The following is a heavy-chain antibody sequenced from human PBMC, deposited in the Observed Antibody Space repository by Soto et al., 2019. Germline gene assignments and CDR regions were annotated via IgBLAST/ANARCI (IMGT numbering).Heavy chain of an antibody. Sequence: QVQLQESGPGLVKPSETLSLTCTVTGDPISSYHWSWIRQPPGKGLAWIGYISHSGGTDYNPSLNSRVTIALETSKNQSSLRLTSVTAADTAVYYCARDASSGWYVFEYWGQGALVTVSS. CDR2: ISHSGGT. J-gene: IGHJ4*02. D-gene: IGHD6-19*01. CDR1: GDPISSYH. V-gene: IGHV4-59*01. CDR3: ARDASSGWYVFEY.